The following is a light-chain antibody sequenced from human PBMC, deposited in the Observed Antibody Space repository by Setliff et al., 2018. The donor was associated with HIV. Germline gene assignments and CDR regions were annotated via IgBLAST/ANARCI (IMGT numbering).Light chain of an antibody. V-gene: IGLV3-21*01. CDR1: NIGSKS. J-gene: IGLJ1*01. CDR3: SSYTSSSTPYV. Sequence: SYELTQPPSVSVAPGKTARITCGGNNIGSKSVHWYQQKPGQAPVLVISYDSDRPSGIPERFSGSKSGNTASLTISGLQAEDEADYYCSSYTSSSTPYVFGTVTKVTVL. CDR2: YDS.